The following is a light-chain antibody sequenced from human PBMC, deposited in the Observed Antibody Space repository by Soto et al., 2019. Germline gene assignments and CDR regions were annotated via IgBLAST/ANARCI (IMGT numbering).Light chain of an antibody. CDR2: RAS. CDR1: QSVNSNY. Sequence: EIVLKQSPGTLSLSPGERATLSCRASQSVNSNYLAWYQQKPGQPPRLLIYRASSRATGIPDRFSGSGSGTDFTLTISRLEPEDFAVYYCQQYGSSPSITFGQGTRLEIK. J-gene: IGKJ5*01. V-gene: IGKV3-20*01. CDR3: QQYGSSPSIT.